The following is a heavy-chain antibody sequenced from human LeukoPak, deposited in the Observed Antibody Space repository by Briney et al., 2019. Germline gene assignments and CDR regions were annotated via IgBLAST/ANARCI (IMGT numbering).Heavy chain of an antibody. Sequence: ASVKVSCKASGYTFTGYYMHWVRQAPGQGLEWMGWINPNSGGTNYAQEFQGRVTMTRDTSISTAYMELSRLRSDDTAVYYCATVTPLDYWGQGTLVTVSS. V-gene: IGHV1-2*02. CDR1: GYTFTGYY. J-gene: IGHJ4*02. CDR2: INPNSGGT. D-gene: IGHD5-18*01. CDR3: ATVTPLDY.